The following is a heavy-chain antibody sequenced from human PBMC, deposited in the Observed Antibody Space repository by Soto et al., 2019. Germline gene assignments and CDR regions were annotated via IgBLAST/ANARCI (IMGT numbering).Heavy chain of an antibody. CDR2: ISYDGSNK. CDR3: ARASGYCSSTSCPRGYYYYYGMDV. V-gene: IGHV3-30-3*01. Sequence: VGSLRLSCAASGFTFSSYAMHWVRQAPGKGLEWVAVISYDGSNKYYADSVKGRFTISRDNSKNTLYLQMNSLRAEDTAVYYCARASGYCSSTSCPRGYYYYYGMDVWGQGTTVTVSS. D-gene: IGHD2-2*03. J-gene: IGHJ6*02. CDR1: GFTFSSYA.